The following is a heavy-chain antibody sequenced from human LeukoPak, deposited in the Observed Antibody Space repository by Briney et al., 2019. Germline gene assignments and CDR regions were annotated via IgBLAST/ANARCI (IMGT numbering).Heavy chain of an antibody. D-gene: IGHD1-7*01. J-gene: IGHJ5*02. CDR1: GGCISSGYSY. CDR3: ARAPGWNYYWFDP. V-gene: IGHV4-30-4*01. Sequence: SETLSVTCTVSGGCISSGYSYWSWIRHPPWTGLEWIGYIYYSGSTYYNPSLRSRITISRDTSKNQFSLKVKSVTAADTAVYYCARAPGWNYYWFDPWGQGTLVTVSS. CDR2: IYYSGST.